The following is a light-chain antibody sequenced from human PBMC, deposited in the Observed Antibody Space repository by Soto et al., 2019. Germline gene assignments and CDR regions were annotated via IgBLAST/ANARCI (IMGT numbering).Light chain of an antibody. CDR2: GVS. J-gene: IGKJ4*01. V-gene: IGKV3-15*01. CDR3: QQYNNWPLT. CDR1: QSVGSN. Sequence: DIVMTQSPATLSVSPGEGATLPCRASQSVGSNLAWYQQKPAQAPRLLIYGVSTRATGIPARFSGSGAGTEFTLTISSLQSEDFTVYYCQQYNNWPLTFGGGTKVDIK.